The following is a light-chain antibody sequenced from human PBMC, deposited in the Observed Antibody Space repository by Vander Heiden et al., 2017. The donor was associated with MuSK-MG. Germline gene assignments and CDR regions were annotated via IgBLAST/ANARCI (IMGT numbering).Light chain of an antibody. CDR2: DVS. Sequence: QSAPTQPPSVSGSPGPSVTISCTGTSSDVGGYNYVSWYQQHPGKAPKLMIYDVSKRPSGVPDRFSGSKSGNTASLTISGLQAEDEADYYCCSYAGSDPVVFGGGTKLTGL. CDR1: SSDVGGYNY. V-gene: IGLV2-11*01. J-gene: IGLJ2*01. CDR3: CSYAGSDPVV.